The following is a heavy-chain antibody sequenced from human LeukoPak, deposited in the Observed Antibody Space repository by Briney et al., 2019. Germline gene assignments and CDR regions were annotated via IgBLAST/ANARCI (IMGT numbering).Heavy chain of an antibody. CDR2: IYHSGST. J-gene: IGHJ4*02. CDR3: ARPSRYYYGSGSYLTKYYFDY. D-gene: IGHD3-10*01. CDR1: GYSISSGYY. V-gene: IGHV4-38-2*01. Sequence: SETLSLTCAVSGYSISSGYYWGWIRQPPGKGLEWIGSIYHSGSTYYNPSLKSRVTISVDTSKNQFSPKLSSVTAADTAVYYCARPSRYYYGSGSYLTKYYFDYWGQGTLVTVSS.